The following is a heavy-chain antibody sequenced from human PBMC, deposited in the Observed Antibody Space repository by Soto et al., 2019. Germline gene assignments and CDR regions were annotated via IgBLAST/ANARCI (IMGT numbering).Heavy chain of an antibody. CDR3: AKRWFGEFSPFDY. CDR1: GFTFSNYA. V-gene: IGHV3-23*01. D-gene: IGHD3-10*01. CDR2: ISGSGDNT. Sequence: EVQLLESGGGLVQPGGSLRLSCAASGFTFSNYAMSWVRQAPGKGLEWVSAISGSGDNTYYADSVKGRFTISRDNSKNTLYLKVNSLRAEDTAVYYCAKRWFGEFSPFDYWGQGTLVTVSS. J-gene: IGHJ4*02.